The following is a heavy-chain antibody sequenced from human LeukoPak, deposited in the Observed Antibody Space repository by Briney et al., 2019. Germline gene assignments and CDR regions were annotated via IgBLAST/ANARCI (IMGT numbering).Heavy chain of an antibody. V-gene: IGHV3-21*04. J-gene: IGHJ4*02. Sequence: GGSLRLSCAVSGFTFSSYSMNWVRQAPGKGLEWVSSISGSSSHIYYADSVKGRFTISRDNSKNTLYLQMNSLRAEDTAVYYCAKDPIVVVVAALYYFDYWGQGTLVTVSS. CDR1: GFTFSSYS. CDR2: ISGSSSHI. D-gene: IGHD2-15*01. CDR3: AKDPIVVVVAALYYFDY.